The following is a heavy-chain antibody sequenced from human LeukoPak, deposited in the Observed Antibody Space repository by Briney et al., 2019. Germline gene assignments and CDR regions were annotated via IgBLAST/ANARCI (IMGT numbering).Heavy chain of an antibody. J-gene: IGHJ4*02. CDR3: ARAGPPSWAWLL. V-gene: IGHV3-30*03. D-gene: IGHD6-19*01. CDR1: GFTFSSYG. CDR2: ISYDGSNK. Sequence: GGSLRLSCAASGFTFSSYGMHWVRQAPGKGLEWVAVISYDGSNKYYADSVKGRFTISRDNSKNTLYLQMNSLRAEDTAVYYCARAGPPSWAWLLWGQGTLVTVSS.